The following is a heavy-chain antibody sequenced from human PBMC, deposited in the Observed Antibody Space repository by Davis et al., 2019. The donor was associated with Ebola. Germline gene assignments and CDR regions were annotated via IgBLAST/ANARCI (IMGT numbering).Heavy chain of an antibody. CDR3: AKDLTSYYGSGDFFDY. J-gene: IGHJ4*02. Sequence: GESLKISCAASGFLFSSYAMSWVRQAPGRGLEWASSISASGGATFYADSVKGRIVMSRDNSNDTLYLRMNNLRAEDTAIYYCAKDLTSYYGSGDFFDYWGQGILVTVSS. CDR1: GFLFSSYA. D-gene: IGHD3-10*01. V-gene: IGHV3-23*01. CDR2: ISASGGAT.